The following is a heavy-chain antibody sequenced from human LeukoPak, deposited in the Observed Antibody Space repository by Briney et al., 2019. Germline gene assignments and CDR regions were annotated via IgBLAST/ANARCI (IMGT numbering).Heavy chain of an antibody. J-gene: IGHJ5*02. V-gene: IGHV4-31*03. CDR2: IYYSGST. CDR3: ARDHRFGGLSGWFDP. Sequence: PSETLSLTCTVSGGSISSGGYYWSWIRQHPGKGLEWIGYIYYSGSTYYNPSLKSRVTISVDTSKNQFSLKLSSVTAADTAVYYCARDHRFGGLSGWFDPWGQGTLVTVSS. D-gene: IGHD3-10*01. CDR1: GGSISSGGYY.